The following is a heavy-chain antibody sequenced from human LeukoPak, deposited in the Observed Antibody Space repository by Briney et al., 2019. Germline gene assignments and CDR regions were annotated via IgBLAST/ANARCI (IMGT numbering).Heavy chain of an antibody. J-gene: IGHJ4*02. CDR1: GFTFSSYW. Sequence: GGSLRLSCAASGFTFSSYWMHWVRQAPGKGLVWVSRINSDGSSTSYADSVKGRFTISRDNAKNTLYLQMNSLRAEDMALYYCAKDKGYSSSWIDYWGQGTLVTVSS. D-gene: IGHD6-13*01. CDR3: AKDKGYSSSWIDY. V-gene: IGHV3-74*01. CDR2: INSDGSST.